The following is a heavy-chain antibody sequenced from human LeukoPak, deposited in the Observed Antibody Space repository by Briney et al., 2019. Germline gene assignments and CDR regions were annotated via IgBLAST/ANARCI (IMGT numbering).Heavy chain of an antibody. D-gene: IGHD3-22*01. CDR3: AKDRDDSSGYGWFDR. CDR2: ISGSGGST. J-gene: IGHJ5*02. CDR1: GFTFSSYA. Sequence: GGSLTLSCAASGFTFSSYAMSWVRQAPGKGLEWVSAISGSGGSTYYADSVKGRFTISRDNSKNTLYLQMNSLRAEDTAVYYCAKDRDDSSGYGWFDRWGQGTLVTVSS. V-gene: IGHV3-23*01.